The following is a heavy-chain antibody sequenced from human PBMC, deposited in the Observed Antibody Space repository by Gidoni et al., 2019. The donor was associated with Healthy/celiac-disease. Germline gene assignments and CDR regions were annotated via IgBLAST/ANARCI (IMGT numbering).Heavy chain of an antibody. V-gene: IGHV3-43*02. CDR3: AKDRAPGGWWYFDL. CDR2: ISGDGGST. Sequence: EVQLVESVVGVVQPGGSLRLSCSDSGFKFDDYVMHWVRQAPGKGLEWVSLISGDGGSTYYADSVKGRFTISRDNSKNSLYLQMNSLRTEDTALYYCAKDRAPGGWWYFDLWGRGTLVTVSS. J-gene: IGHJ2*01. CDR1: GFKFDDYV. D-gene: IGHD3-10*01.